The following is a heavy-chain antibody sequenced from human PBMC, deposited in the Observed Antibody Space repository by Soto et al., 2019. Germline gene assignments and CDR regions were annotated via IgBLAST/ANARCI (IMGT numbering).Heavy chain of an antibody. D-gene: IGHD4-17*01. CDR2: INSDGSST. J-gene: IGHJ4*02. V-gene: IGHV3-74*01. CDR1: GFTFSSYW. CDR3: ARGEDYGDSLNY. Sequence: EVQLVESGGGLVQPAGSLRLSCAASGFTFSSYWMHWVRQAPGKGLVWVSRINSDGSSTSYADSVKGRLTISRDNAKKTLYLQMNSLRAEDTAVYYCARGEDYGDSLNYWGQGTLVTVSS.